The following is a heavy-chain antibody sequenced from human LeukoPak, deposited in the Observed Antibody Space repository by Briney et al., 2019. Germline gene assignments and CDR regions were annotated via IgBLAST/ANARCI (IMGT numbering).Heavy chain of an antibody. Sequence: GGSLRLSCAGSGFTVSSSYMSWVRQSPGKGLEWVAVIYSGGSTYYVDSVKDRFTTSRDNSKNTLYLQMNSLRAEDTAVYYCARDTNSMYTFGFWGQGTLVTVSS. J-gene: IGHJ4*02. V-gene: IGHV3-66*01. CDR1: GFTVSSSY. CDR2: IYSGGST. CDR3: ARDTNSMYTFGF. D-gene: IGHD2/OR15-2a*01.